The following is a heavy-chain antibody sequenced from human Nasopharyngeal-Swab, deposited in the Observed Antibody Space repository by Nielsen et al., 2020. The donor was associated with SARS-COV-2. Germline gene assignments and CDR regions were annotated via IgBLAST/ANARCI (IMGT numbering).Heavy chain of an antibody. Sequence: GGSLRLSCSASGFTFSSYAMHWVRQAPGKGLEYVSAISSNGGSTYYADSVKGRFTISRDNSKDTLYLQMSSLRAEDTAVYYCVRLYDFWSGEPSWGQGTLVTVSS. V-gene: IGHV3-64D*08. J-gene: IGHJ5*02. D-gene: IGHD3-3*01. CDR3: VRLYDFWSGEPS. CDR1: GFTFSSYA. CDR2: ISSNGGST.